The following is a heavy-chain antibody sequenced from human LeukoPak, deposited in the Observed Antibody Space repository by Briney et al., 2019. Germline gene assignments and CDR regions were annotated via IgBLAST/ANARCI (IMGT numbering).Heavy chain of an antibody. D-gene: IGHD5-18*01. CDR3: ARARRGYSYGFVDY. CDR2: INPNSGGT. CDR1: GYTFTGYY. V-gene: IGHV1-2*02. J-gene: IGHJ4*02. Sequence: ASVKVSCTASGYTFTGYYMHWVRQAPGQGLEWMGWINPNSGGTNYAQKFQGRVTMTRDTSISTAYMELSRLRSDDTAVYYCARARRGYSYGFVDYWGQGTLVTVSS.